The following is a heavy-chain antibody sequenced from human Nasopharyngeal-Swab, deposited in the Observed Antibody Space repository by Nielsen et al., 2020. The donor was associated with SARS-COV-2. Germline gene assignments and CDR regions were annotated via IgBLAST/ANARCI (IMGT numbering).Heavy chain of an antibody. V-gene: IGHV3-69-1*01. CDR2: ISGSGNT. Sequence: GESLKISCEASGFTFRDHAMTWVRQAPGKGLEWVSTISGSGNTHYADSVKGRFTISRDNAKNSLYLQMNSLRAEDTAVYYCARVDLWFGESHFDYWGQGTLVTVSS. CDR3: ARVDLWFGESHFDY. J-gene: IGHJ4*02. D-gene: IGHD3-10*01. CDR1: GFTFRDHA.